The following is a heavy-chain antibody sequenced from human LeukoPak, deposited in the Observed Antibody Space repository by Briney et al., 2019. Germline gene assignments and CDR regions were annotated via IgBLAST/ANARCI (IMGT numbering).Heavy chain of an antibody. Sequence: GSLKISCKGSGYSFTSYWIGWVRQMPGKGLEWMGIIYPGDSDTRYSPSFQGQVTISADKSISTAYLQWSSLKASDTAMYYCARPKYSSSWYSGFDPWGQGTLVTLSS. V-gene: IGHV5-51*01. CDR1: GYSFTSYW. J-gene: IGHJ5*02. D-gene: IGHD6-13*01. CDR3: ARPKYSSSWYSGFDP. CDR2: IYPGDSDT.